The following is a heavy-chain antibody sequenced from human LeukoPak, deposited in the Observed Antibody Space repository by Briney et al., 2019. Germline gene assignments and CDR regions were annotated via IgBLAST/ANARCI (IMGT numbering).Heavy chain of an antibody. J-gene: IGHJ3*02. V-gene: IGHV1-46*01. Sequence: GASVKVSCKASGYAFTRYIMNWVRQAPGQGLEWMGIINPSGGSTSYAQKFQGRVTMTRDTSTSTVYMELSSLRSEDTAVYYCARGDPSEMATRDAFDIWGQGTMVTVSS. CDR3: ARGDPSEMATRDAFDI. D-gene: IGHD5-24*01. CDR2: INPSGGST. CDR1: GYAFTRYI.